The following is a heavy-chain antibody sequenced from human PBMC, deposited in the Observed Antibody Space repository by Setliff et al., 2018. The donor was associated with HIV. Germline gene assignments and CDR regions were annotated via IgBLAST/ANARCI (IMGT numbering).Heavy chain of an antibody. CDR1: GESFSGYY. D-gene: IGHD6-19*01. CDR3: ASQPAYSTDWYPPGYFDY. J-gene: IGHJ4*02. V-gene: IGHV4-34*01. CDR2: INHSGNI. Sequence: PSETLSLTCAVYGESFSGYYWSWIRQSPGKGLEWIGGINHSGNINYNPSLKSRVAISADTSKNQFSLKLTSVTAADTAVYYCASQPAYSTDWYPPGYFDYWGQGTLVTVSS.